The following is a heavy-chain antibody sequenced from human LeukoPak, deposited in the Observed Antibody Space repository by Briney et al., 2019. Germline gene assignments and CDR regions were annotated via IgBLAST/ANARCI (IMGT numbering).Heavy chain of an antibody. D-gene: IGHD3-10*01. Sequence: PAGSLRLSWSASGCTFSRYAMRWVCHPPGHGLYLVSCISGSGGSTSYADSVKGRLTISRDNSTNTLYLQMNSLRDGDTAVYSCAKDRVWFGALAVYSFDYWGQGTLVNVSS. CDR2: ISGSGGST. CDR3: AKDRVWFGALAVYSFDY. CDR1: GCTFSRYA. J-gene: IGHJ4*02. V-gene: IGHV3-23*01.